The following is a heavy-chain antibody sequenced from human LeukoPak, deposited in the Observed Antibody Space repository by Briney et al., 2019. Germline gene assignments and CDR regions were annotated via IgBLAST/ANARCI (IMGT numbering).Heavy chain of an antibody. CDR1: GYTFSTYG. Sequence: ASVKVSCKASGYTFSTYGISWVRHAPGQGLEWMVWISGYNGHTKYAQRHQGRVTMTTDTSTSTAYMELRSLRSDATAVYYCARRYCSSTSCYTNWFDPWGQGTLVTVSS. V-gene: IGHV1-18*01. J-gene: IGHJ5*02. D-gene: IGHD2-2*02. CDR2: ISGYNGHT. CDR3: ARRYCSSTSCYTNWFDP.